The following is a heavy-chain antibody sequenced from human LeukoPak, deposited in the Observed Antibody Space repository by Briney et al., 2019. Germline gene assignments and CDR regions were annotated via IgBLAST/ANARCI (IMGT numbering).Heavy chain of an antibody. Sequence: GASVKVSCKASGYTFTSYDINWVRQATGQGLEWMGWMNPNSGNTGYAQKFQGRVTITRNTSISTAYMELSSLRSEDTAVYYCARGKTKGVTVNWFDTWGQGTLVTVSS. J-gene: IGHJ5*02. CDR1: GYTFTSYD. V-gene: IGHV1-8*03. D-gene: IGHD3-16*02. CDR3: ARGKTKGVTVNWFDT. CDR2: MNPNSGNT.